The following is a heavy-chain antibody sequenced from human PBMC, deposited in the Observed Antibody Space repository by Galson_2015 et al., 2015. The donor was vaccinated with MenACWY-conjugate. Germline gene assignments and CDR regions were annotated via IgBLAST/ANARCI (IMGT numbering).Heavy chain of an antibody. Sequence: SEPLSLTCPVSGGSISSDSYWWGWIRQPPGKGLEWIASIHYRETTHYNPSLKSRVSISVDTSKNQFSLKLSSVSAADTAVYYCARLPRGINLLVEGSWGQGILVTVSS. CDR2: IHYRETT. CDR1: GGSISSDSYW. CDR3: ARLPRGINLLVEGS. J-gene: IGHJ5*02. D-gene: IGHD3-22*01. V-gene: IGHV4-39*01.